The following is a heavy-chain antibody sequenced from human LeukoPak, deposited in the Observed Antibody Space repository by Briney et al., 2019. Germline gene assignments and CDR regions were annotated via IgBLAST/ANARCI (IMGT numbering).Heavy chain of an antibody. CDR1: GYTFTGYY. D-gene: IGHD3-10*01. J-gene: IGHJ6*03. CDR2: INPNSGGT. V-gene: IGHV1-2*02. CDR3: ARSGGMVRGVDYYYYMDV. Sequence: GASVKVSCKASGYTFTGYYMHWVRQAPGQGLEWMGWINPNSGGTNYAQKFQGRVTMTRDTSISTAYMELSRLRSDDTAVYYCARSGGMVRGVDYYYYMDVWGKGTTVTISS.